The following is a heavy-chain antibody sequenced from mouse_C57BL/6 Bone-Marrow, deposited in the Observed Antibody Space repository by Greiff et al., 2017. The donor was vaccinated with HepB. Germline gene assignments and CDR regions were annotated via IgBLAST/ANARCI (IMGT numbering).Heavy chain of an antibody. J-gene: IGHJ4*01. Sequence: VQLQQPGAELVKPGASVKMSCKASGYTFTSYWITWVKQRPGQGLEWIGDIYPGSGSTNYNEKFKSKATLTVDTSSSTAYMQLSSLTSEDSAVYYCARNYGSSSYYYAMDYWGHGTSVTVSS. CDR1: GYTFTSYW. D-gene: IGHD1-1*01. CDR2: IYPGSGST. V-gene: IGHV1-55*01. CDR3: ARNYGSSSYYYAMDY.